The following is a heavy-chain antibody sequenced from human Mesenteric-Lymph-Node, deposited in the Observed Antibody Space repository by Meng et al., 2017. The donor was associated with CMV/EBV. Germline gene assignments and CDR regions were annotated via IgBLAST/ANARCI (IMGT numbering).Heavy chain of an antibody. CDR2: ISRSGDSP. J-gene: IGHJ4*02. V-gene: IGHV3-23*01. CDR1: GFTFNTYA. Sequence: SCTASGFTFNTYAMSGVRQAPERGLEWVATISRSGDSPYYADSVKGRFTISRDNSKDMVYLQMTSLRAEDTALYYCVRSTIVTPEIYWGQGTLVTVSS. D-gene: IGHD3-9*01. CDR3: VRSTIVTPEIY.